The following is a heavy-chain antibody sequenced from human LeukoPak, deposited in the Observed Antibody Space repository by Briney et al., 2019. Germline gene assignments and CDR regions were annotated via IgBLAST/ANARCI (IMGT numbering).Heavy chain of an antibody. CDR1: GGTFSSYA. V-gene: IGHV1-69*13. CDR3: ARDHIAVAGNPNWFDP. J-gene: IGHJ5*02. Sequence: GASVKVSCKASGGTFSSYAISWVRQAPGQGLGWMGGIIPIFGTANYAQKFQGRVTITADESTSTAYMELSSLRSEDTAVYYCARDHIAVAGNPNWFDPWGQGTLVTVSS. CDR2: IIPIFGTA. D-gene: IGHD6-19*01.